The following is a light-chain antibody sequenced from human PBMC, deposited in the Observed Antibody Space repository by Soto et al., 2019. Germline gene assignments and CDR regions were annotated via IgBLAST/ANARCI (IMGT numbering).Light chain of an antibody. Sequence: QSALAQPASVSGSPGQSSTVSCAGASGNVGNFNVVSWYQQHPGKAPKVIIYDVSERPSGVSHRFSGSKSGNTASLTISGLQAEDEADYYCCSYAGSGTNVFGTGTKVTVL. CDR1: SGNVGNFNV. CDR3: CSYAGSGTNV. V-gene: IGLV2-23*02. J-gene: IGLJ1*01. CDR2: DVS.